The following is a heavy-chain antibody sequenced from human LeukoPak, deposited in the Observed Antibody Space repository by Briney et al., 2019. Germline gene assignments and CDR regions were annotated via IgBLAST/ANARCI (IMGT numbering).Heavy chain of an antibody. V-gene: IGHV4-34*01. CDR1: GGSFSGYY. D-gene: IGHD6-19*01. CDR2: INHSGST. CDR3: ARGLDGTDY. Sequence: SETLSLTCAVYGGSFSGYYWSWIRQPPGKGLEWIGEINHSGSTNYNPSLKSRVTISVDTSKNQFSLKLSSVTAADTAVYYCARGLDGTDYWGQGTLVTVSS. J-gene: IGHJ4*02.